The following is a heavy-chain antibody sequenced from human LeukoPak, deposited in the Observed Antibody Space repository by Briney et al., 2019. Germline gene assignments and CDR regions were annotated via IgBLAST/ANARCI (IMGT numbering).Heavy chain of an antibody. D-gene: IGHD3/OR15-3a*01. CDR2: IYYSGST. CDR3: ARGILWTSYYYYYGMDV. Sequence: SETLSLTCTVSGGSISSSSYYWGWIRQPPGKGLEWIETIYYSGSTYYNPSLKSRVTISVDTSKNQFSLKLSSVTAADTAVYYCARGILWTSYYYYYGMDVWGQGTTVTVSS. CDR1: GGSISSSSYY. J-gene: IGHJ6*02. V-gene: IGHV4-39*07.